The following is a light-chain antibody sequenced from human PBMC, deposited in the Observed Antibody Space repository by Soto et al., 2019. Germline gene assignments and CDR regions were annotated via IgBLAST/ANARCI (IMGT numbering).Light chain of an antibody. CDR1: SRDIGGYNY. CDR2: EVS. Sequence: QSVRPQPASVSGSPGQSITISCTGTSRDIGGYNYVSWYQQHPGKAPRLIIYEVSNRPSGVSNHFSGSKSGNTASLTISGLQTEDEADHSCSSYKGSRTLDVFGTGTKVTVL. J-gene: IGLJ1*01. V-gene: IGLV2-14*01. CDR3: SSYKGSRTLDV.